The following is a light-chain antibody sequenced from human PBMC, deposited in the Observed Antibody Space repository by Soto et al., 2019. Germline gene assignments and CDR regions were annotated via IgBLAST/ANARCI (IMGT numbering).Light chain of an antibody. V-gene: IGKV3-15*01. CDR2: AAS. Sequence: IVVTQSPATLSVSPGERVTFSCKASLFIANHLAWYQHKPGQSPRLLIHAASTGAPGVPARFSGSWSGAEFTLTIDSLQSDDSAIYCCQQYYRWPVTFGGGTKVEIK. CDR1: LFIANH. J-gene: IGKJ4*01. CDR3: QQYYRWPVT.